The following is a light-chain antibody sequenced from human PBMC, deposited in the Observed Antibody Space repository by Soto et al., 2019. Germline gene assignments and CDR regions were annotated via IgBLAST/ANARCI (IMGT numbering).Light chain of an antibody. V-gene: IGKV3-20*01. J-gene: IGKJ1*01. CDR2: GAS. Sequence: EIVLTQSPGTLSLSPVDRTTLSCRASQSVSSSYLAWYQQKPGQAPRLLIYGASNRATGIPDRFSGSGSGTDFTLTISRLEPEDFAVYYCQQYGSSPRTFGQGTKVDIK. CDR1: QSVSSSY. CDR3: QQYGSSPRT.